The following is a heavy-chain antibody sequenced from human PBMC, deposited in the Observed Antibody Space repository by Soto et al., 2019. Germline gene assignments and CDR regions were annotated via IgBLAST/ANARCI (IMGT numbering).Heavy chain of an antibody. J-gene: IGHJ5*02. CDR1: GGSISSGGYY. CDR2: IYYSGST. D-gene: IGHD3-16*01. V-gene: IGHV4-31*03. CDR3: AIVGAINWFDP. Sequence: QVQLQESGPGLVKPSQTLSLTCTVSGGSISSGGYYWSWIRQHPGKGLEWIGYIYYSGSTYYNPSVKSRVTVSVDPSKSRFSLKPSSVNAADTAVYYCAIVGAINWFDPWGQGTLVTVSS.